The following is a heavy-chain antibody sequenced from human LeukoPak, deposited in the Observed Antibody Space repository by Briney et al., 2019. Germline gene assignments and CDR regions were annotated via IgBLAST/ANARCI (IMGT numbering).Heavy chain of an antibody. CDR2: IYYSGST. CDR3: ARTGRWELNFDY. D-gene: IGHD1-26*01. Sequence: PSETLSLTCTVSGGSISSHYWSWIRQPPGKGLEWIGYIYYSGSTNYNPSLKSRVTISVDTSKNQFSLKLSSVTAADTAMYYCARTGRWELNFDYWGQGTLVTVSS. CDR1: GGSISSHY. V-gene: IGHV4-59*11. J-gene: IGHJ4*02.